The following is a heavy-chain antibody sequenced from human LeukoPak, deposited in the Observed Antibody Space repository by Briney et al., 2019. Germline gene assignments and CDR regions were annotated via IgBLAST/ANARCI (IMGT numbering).Heavy chain of an antibody. CDR1: GGTFSSYA. V-gene: IGHV1-69*04. J-gene: IGHJ4*02. CDR2: IIPILGIA. D-gene: IGHD3-10*01. CDR3: ASGGGGYGSGSYYDY. Sequence: GASVKVSCKASGGTFSSYAISWVRQAPGQGLEWMGRIIPILGIANYAQKFQGRVTITADKSTSTAYMELSSLRSEDTAVYYCASGGGGYGSGSYYDYWGQGTLVTVSS.